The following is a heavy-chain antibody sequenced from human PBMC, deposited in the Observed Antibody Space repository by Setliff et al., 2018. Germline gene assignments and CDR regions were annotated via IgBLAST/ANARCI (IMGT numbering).Heavy chain of an antibody. J-gene: IGHJ3*01. Sequence: TLSLTCTVSGDSISSGDYFWSWIRQPPGKGLEWIAYIYHIGSAYYNPSLKSRVTMSVDTSKNQFSLHLTSVTAADTAVYYCAREVGTSTSSDAFDVWGQGMMVTVSS. CDR3: AREVGTSTSSDAFDV. CDR1: GDSISSGDYF. V-gene: IGHV4-30-4*08. D-gene: IGHD1-26*01. CDR2: IYHIGSA.